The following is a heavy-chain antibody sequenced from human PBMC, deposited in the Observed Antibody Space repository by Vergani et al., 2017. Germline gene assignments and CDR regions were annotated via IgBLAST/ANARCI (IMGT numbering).Heavy chain of an antibody. CDR3: AKSDRVPAAFGFPTIDY. CDR2: ISWNSGSI. V-gene: IGHV3-9*01. D-gene: IGHD2-2*01. Sequence: EVQLVESGGGLVQPGRSLRLSCAASGFTFDDYAMHWVRQAPGKGLEWVSGISWNSGSIGYADSVKGRFTISRDNAKNSLYLQMNSLRAEDTAVYYCAKSDRVPAAFGFPTIDYWGQGTLVTVSS. J-gene: IGHJ4*02. CDR1: GFTFDDYA.